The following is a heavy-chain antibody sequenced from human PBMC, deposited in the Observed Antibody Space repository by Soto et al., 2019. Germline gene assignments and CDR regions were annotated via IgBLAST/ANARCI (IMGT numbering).Heavy chain of an antibody. Sequence: SETLSLTCTVFGDSISSSSYYWGWIRQAPGKGLEWIGTIYYSGNTYYNPSLKSRVFISVDTSKNQFSLNLSSVTAADTALYYCASGGMRSGYDFRVLDYWGQGTLVTVSS. CDR3: ASGGMRSGYDFRVLDY. V-gene: IGHV4-39*01. D-gene: IGHD5-12*01. CDR2: IYYSGNT. J-gene: IGHJ4*02. CDR1: GDSISSSSYY.